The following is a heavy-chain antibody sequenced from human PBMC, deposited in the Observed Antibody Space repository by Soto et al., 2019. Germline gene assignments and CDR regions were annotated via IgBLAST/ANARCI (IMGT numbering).Heavy chain of an antibody. Sequence: QITLKESGPTLVKPTQPLTLTCTFSGFSLSTTGVGVGWIRQPPGKALEWLALIYWDDDKRYSPSLKGRLTNTKDPSKNQVVLTMTNMDPVDTATYYCARSSSSSWLPLTFDIWGQGAMVTVSS. CDR3: ARSSSSSWLPLTFDI. V-gene: IGHV2-5*02. J-gene: IGHJ3*02. CDR1: GFSLSTTGVG. D-gene: IGHD6-13*01. CDR2: IYWDDDK.